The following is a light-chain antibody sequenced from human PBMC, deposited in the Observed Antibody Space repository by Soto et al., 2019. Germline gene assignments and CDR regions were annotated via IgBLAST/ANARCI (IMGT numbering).Light chain of an antibody. Sequence: DLQMTQSPSTLSASVGDRVTITCRASQSISSWLAWYQQKPGKALKLLIYKASSLESGVPSRFSGSGSGTEFPLTISSLQPDDFATYYCQQYNSHWTFGQGTKVEIK. CDR2: KAS. CDR3: QQYNSHWT. V-gene: IGKV1-5*03. J-gene: IGKJ1*01. CDR1: QSISSW.